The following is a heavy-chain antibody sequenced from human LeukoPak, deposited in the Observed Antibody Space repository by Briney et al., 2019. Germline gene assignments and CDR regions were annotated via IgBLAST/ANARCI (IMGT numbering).Heavy chain of an antibody. CDR2: ISAYNGNT. CDR3: AKGAGGFSYYNWFDP. D-gene: IGHD5-18*01. CDR1: GHTFTSYG. V-gene: IGHV1-18*01. Sequence: GASVKVSCKASGHTFTSYGISWVRQAPGQGLEWMGWISAYNGNTNYAQKLQGRVTMTTDTSTSTAYMELRSLRSDDTAIYYCAKGAGGFSYYNWFDPWGQGTLVTVSS. J-gene: IGHJ5*02.